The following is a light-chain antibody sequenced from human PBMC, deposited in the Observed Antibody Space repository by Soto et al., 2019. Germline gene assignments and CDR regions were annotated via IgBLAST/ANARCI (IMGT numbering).Light chain of an antibody. J-gene: IGKJ1*01. CDR2: KAS. CDR3: QQYHGFW. V-gene: IGKV1-5*03. Sequence: DIQMTQSPSTLSGSVGDRVTITCRASQTISSWLAWYQQKPGKATKLLIYKASTLKSGVPARFSGSGSGTEFSLTITDLQPEDFATYYCQQYHGFWFGQGTKVDIK. CDR1: QTISSW.